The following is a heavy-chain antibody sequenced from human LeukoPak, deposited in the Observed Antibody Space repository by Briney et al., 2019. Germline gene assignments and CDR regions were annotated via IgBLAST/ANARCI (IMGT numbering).Heavy chain of an antibody. V-gene: IGHV3-23*01. Sequence: PGGSLRLSCAASEFTFSNYAMTWVRQAPGKGPEWVSTITSGGSIFYADSVKGRFAISRDNSKNTLYLQMNSLRVEDTAVYYCAKRPDYSTTWYYFDSWGQGTLVTVS. J-gene: IGHJ4*02. CDR1: EFTFSNYA. CDR2: ITSGGSI. D-gene: IGHD6-13*01. CDR3: AKRPDYSTTWYYFDS.